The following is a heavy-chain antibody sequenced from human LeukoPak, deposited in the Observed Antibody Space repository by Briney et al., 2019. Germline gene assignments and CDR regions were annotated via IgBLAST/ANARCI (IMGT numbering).Heavy chain of an antibody. CDR2: IYYSGRI. CDR3: AGVTGYMIENYFDY. V-gene: IGHV4-59*01. D-gene: IGHD3-22*01. Sequence: PSETLSLTCTVSGGSLSRYYWNWIRQPLGKGLERIGQIYYSGRINYNPSPKCRVTISVDKPKHQFSLSLKSVTAAATAVRYLAGVTGYMIENYFDYWGQGTLVTVSS. CDR1: GGSLSRYY. J-gene: IGHJ4*02.